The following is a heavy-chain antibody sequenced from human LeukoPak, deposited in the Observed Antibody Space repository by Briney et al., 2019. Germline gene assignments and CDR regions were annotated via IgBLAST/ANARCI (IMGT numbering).Heavy chain of an antibody. V-gene: IGHV4-34*01. J-gene: IGHJ3*02. D-gene: IGHD4-17*01. CDR1: GGSFSGYY. CDR2: INHSGST. Sequence: KPSETLSLTCAVYGGSFSGYYWSWIRQPPGKGLEWIGEINHSGSTNYNPSLKSRVTISVDTSKNQFSLKLRSVTAADTAVYYCARDLVTVTKGFDIWGQGTMVSVSS. CDR3: ARDLVTVTKGFDI.